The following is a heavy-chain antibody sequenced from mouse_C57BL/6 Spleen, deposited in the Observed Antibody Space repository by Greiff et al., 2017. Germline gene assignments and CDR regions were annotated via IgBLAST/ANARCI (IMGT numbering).Heavy chain of an antibody. CDR3: ARPGDDYDGFAY. CDR1: GFTFSDYG. Sequence: EVMLVESGGGLVQPGGSLKLSCAASGFTFSDYGMAWVRQAPRKGPEWVAFISNLAYSIYYADTVTGRFTISRENAKNTLYLEMSSLRSEDTAMYYCARPGDDYDGFAYWGQGTLVTVSA. D-gene: IGHD2-4*01. J-gene: IGHJ3*01. CDR2: ISNLAYSI. V-gene: IGHV5-15*01.